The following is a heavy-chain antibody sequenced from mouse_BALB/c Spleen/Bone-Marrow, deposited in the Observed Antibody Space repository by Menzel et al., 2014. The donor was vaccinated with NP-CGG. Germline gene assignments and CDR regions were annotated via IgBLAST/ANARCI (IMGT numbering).Heavy chain of an antibody. CDR3: ARLNYYGSLFV. D-gene: IGHD1-1*01. V-gene: IGHV4-1*02. J-gene: IGHJ1*01. CDR1: GFDFSGYW. CDR2: INPDSSTI. Sequence: EVKLLESGGGLVQPGGSLKLSCAASGFDFSGYWMSWVRQAPGKGLEWIGEINPDSSTINHTPSLKDKFIISRDNAKNTLYLQMSKVRSEDTALYYCARLNYYGSLFVWGAGTTVTVSS.